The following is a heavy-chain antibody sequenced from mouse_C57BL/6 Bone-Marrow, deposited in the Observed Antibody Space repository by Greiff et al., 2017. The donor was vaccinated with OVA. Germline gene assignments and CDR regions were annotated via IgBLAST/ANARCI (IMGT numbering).Heavy chain of an antibody. CDR1: GYTFTSYG. V-gene: IGHV1-81*01. CDR3: ASSGDYGAMDY. J-gene: IGHJ4*01. Sequence: QQSCKASGYTFTSYGISWVKQRTGQGLEWIGEIYPRSGNTYYNEKFKGKATLTADKSASTAYMELRSLTSEDSAVYFCASSGDYGAMDYWGQGTSVTVSS. CDR2: IYPRSGNT. D-gene: IGHD2-4*01.